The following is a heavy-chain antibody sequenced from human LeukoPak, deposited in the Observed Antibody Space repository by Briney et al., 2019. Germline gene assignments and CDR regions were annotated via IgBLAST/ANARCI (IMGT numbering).Heavy chain of an antibody. J-gene: IGHJ4*02. V-gene: IGHV4-4*07. CDR2: IYTSGST. CDR3: ARLGGYYYDSSGYSLAFDY. Sequence: SETLSLTCTVSGGSISSYYWSWIRQPAGKGLEWIGRIYTSGSTNYNPSLKSRVTMSVDTSKNQFSLKLSSVTAADTAVYYCARLGGYYYDSSGYSLAFDYWGQGTLVTVSS. CDR1: GGSISSYY. D-gene: IGHD3-22*01.